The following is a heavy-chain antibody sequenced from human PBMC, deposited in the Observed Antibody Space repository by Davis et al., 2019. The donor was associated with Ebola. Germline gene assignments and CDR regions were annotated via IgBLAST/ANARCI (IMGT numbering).Heavy chain of an antibody. J-gene: IGHJ5*02. D-gene: IGHD4-17*01. CDR3: ARDGHDYGDYGRLGNWFDP. CDR1: GFTFSGSA. CDR2: IRSKANSYAT. V-gene: IGHV3-73*01. Sequence: GESLKISCAASGFTFSGSAMHWVRQASGKGLEWVGRIRSKANSYATAYAASVKGRFTISRDDSKNTAYLQMNSLKTEDTAVYYCARDGHDYGDYGRLGNWFDPWGQGTLVTVSS.